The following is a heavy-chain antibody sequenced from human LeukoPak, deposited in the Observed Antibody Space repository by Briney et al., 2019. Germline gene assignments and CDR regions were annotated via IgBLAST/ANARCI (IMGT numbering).Heavy chain of an antibody. V-gene: IGHV3-30*02. D-gene: IGHD3-22*01. J-gene: IGHJ4*02. CDR1: GFTFSSYG. CDR3: AKEDYITMIVVAIRGIDY. Sequence: PGGSLRLSCAASGFTFSSYGMHWVRQAPGKGLEWVAFIRYDGSNKYYADSVKGRFTISRDNSKNTLYLQMNSLRAEDTAVYYCAKEDYITMIVVAIRGIDYWGQGTLVTVSS. CDR2: IRYDGSNK.